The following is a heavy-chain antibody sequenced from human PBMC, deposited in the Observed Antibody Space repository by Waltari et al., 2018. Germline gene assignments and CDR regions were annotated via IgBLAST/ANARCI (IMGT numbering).Heavy chain of an antibody. CDR1: GFTFSSQG. CDR2: INSDGSTT. V-gene: IGHV3-74*01. Sequence: EVQLVESGGGLVQPGGSLRLSCAASGFTFSSQGMHWVRQAPGKGLVGVSRINSDGSTTSYADSVKGRFTISRDNAKNTLYLQMNSLRGEDMAVYYCVRGYGMDVWGQGTTVTVSS. CDR3: VRGYGMDV. J-gene: IGHJ6*02.